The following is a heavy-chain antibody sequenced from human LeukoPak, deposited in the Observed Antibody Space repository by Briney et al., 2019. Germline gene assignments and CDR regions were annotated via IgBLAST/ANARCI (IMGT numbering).Heavy chain of an antibody. CDR1: GYTFTGYY. V-gene: IGHV1-2*02. J-gene: IGHJ4*02. D-gene: IGHD2-2*02. Sequence: GASVKVSCXASGYTFTGYYMHWVRLAPGQGLEWMGWINPNSGGTNYAQKFQGRVTMTRDTSISTAYMELSRLRSDDTAVYYCVRQKYQLLYFDYWGQGTLVTVSS. CDR2: INPNSGGT. CDR3: VRQKYQLLYFDY.